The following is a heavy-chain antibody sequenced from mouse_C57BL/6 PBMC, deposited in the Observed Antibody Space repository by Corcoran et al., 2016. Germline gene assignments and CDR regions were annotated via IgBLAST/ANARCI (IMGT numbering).Heavy chain of an antibody. CDR2: IYPGSGNT. D-gene: IGHD1-1*01. J-gene: IGHJ4*01. CDR1: GYSFTSYY. CDR3: ARRYDGSSYYAMDY. Sequence: QVQLQQSGPELVKPGASVKISCKASGYSFTSYYIHWVKQRPGQGLEWIGWIYPGSGNTKYNEKFKGKATLTADTSSSTAYMQLSSLTSEDSAVYYCARRYDGSSYYAMDYWGQGTSVTVSS. V-gene: IGHV1-66*01.